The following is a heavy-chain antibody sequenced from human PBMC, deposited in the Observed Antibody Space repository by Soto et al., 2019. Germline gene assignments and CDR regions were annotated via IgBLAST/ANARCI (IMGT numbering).Heavy chain of an antibody. V-gene: IGHV4-59*12. J-gene: IGHJ4*02. CDR3: ARAPIRHCSSTSCFYGDDY. CDR2: IYYSGST. CDR1: VGSISSYY. D-gene: IGHD2-2*01. Sequence: SETLSLTCTVSVGSISSYYWSWIRQPPGKGLEWIGYIYYSGSTNYNPSLKSRVTISVDTSKNQFSLKLSSVTAADTAVYYCARAPIRHCSSTSCFYGDDYWGQGTLVTVSS.